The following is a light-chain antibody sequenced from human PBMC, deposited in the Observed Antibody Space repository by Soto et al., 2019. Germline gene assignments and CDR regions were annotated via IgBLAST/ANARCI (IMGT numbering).Light chain of an antibody. Sequence: EIVLTQSPAIPSLSPGDTATLSCRASQTVSNYLTWYQQTPGQAPRLLIYDTSKRAAGIPARFSGSGSGTDFTLTISSLEPEDFAVYYCQQRSSWPLFGGGTKVDIK. CDR2: DTS. CDR1: QTVSNY. J-gene: IGKJ4*01. V-gene: IGKV3-11*01. CDR3: QQRSSWPL.